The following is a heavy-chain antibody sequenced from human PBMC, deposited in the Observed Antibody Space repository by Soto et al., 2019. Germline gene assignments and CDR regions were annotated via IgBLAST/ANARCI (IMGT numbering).Heavy chain of an antibody. V-gene: IGHV3-11*01. J-gene: IGHJ3*02. Sequence: PGGSLRLSCAASGFSFSGSYMSWIRQAPGKGLEWVSYIRSGGSNEYYAASVRGRFAISRDDAKNSLYLQLNSLRADDTAVYYCASGPLGAFDIWGQGTMVTVSS. CDR2: IRSGGSNE. CDR3: ASGPLGAFDI. CDR1: GFSFSGSY.